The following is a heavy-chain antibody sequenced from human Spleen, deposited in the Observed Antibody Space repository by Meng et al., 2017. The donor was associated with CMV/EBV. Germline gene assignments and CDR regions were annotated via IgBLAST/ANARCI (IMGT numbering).Heavy chain of an antibody. Sequence: QLQLQESGPGLVKPSETLSLPCTFAGGSLDNSDYFWDWIRQPPGKVLERIGSVRYSGTAYYNPSLTSRVTISVDTSKNQFSLNLSSLTAADTAVYYCARHVYGDSYGFWGQGTLVTVSS. CDR2: VRYSGTA. CDR3: ARHVYGDSYGF. V-gene: IGHV4-39*01. J-gene: IGHJ4*02. CDR1: GGSLDNSDYF. D-gene: IGHD4-17*01.